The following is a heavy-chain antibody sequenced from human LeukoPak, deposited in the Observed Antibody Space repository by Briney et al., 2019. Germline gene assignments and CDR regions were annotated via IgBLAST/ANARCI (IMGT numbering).Heavy chain of an antibody. J-gene: IGHJ4*02. D-gene: IGHD3-3*01. CDR1: GFSFSSYW. V-gene: IGHV3-7*03. CDR2: IKQDGSEK. CDR3: ARGIRFLEPFDY. Sequence: GGSLRLSCAASGFSFSSYWMSWVRQAPGKGLEWVANIKQDGSEKYCVDSVKGRFTISRDNAKNSLYLQMNSLRAEDTAVYYCARGIRFLEPFDYWGQGTLVTVSS.